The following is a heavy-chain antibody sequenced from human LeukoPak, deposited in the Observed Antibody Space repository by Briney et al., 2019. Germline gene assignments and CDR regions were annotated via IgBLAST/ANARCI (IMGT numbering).Heavy chain of an antibody. CDR3: ARHRQPHYYGSGIDAFDI. CDR2: IYPGDSDT. V-gene: IGHV5-51*01. CDR1: GYSFTSYW. Sequence: GESLKISCKGSGYSFTSYWIGWVRQMPGKGLEWMGIIYPGDSDTRYSPSFQGQDTISADKSISTAYLQWSSLKASDTAMYYCARHRQPHYYGSGIDAFDIWGQGTMVTVSS. D-gene: IGHD3-10*01. J-gene: IGHJ3*02.